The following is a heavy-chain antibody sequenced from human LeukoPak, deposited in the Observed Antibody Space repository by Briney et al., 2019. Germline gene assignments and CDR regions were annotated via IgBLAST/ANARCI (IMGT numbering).Heavy chain of an antibody. CDR3: TTGSGYSTDWYDF. CDR2: INSDGSST. V-gene: IGHV3-74*01. Sequence: GGSLRLSCAASGFTFSSYWMHWVRQAPGKGLVWVSRINSDGSSTSYADSVKGRFTISRDNAKNTLYLQMNSLTTEDTAVYYCTTGSGYSTDWYDFWGQGTLVTVSS. CDR1: GFTFSSYW. D-gene: IGHD6-19*01. J-gene: IGHJ4*02.